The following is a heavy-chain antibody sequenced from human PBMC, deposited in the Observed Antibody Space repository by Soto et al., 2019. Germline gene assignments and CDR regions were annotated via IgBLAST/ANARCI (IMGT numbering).Heavy chain of an antibody. J-gene: IGHJ4*02. CDR3: ARDHSSGSADY. Sequence: AGGSLRLSCVASSFTFSDYGLNWVRQAPGKGLEWVSTINYSGDSTYYADSVKGRFTVSRDNSKNTLYLQMNSLRVQDTAVYYCARDHSSGSADYWGQGTLVTVSS. V-gene: IGHV3-23*01. CDR2: INYSGDST. D-gene: IGHD3-10*01. CDR1: SFTFSDYG.